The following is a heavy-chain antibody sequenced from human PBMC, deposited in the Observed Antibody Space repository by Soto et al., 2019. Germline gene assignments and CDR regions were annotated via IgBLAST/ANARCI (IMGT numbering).Heavy chain of an antibody. CDR2: IYYSGST. CDR3: ARVAGYSYGALLDY. CDR1: GGSISSGGYY. D-gene: IGHD5-18*01. J-gene: IGHJ4*02. Sequence: SETLSLTCTVPGGSISSGGYYWSWIRQHPGKGLEWIGYIYYSGSTYYNPSLKSRVTISVDTSKNQFSLKLSSVTAADTAVYYCARVAGYSYGALLDYWGQGTLVTVSS. V-gene: IGHV4-31*03.